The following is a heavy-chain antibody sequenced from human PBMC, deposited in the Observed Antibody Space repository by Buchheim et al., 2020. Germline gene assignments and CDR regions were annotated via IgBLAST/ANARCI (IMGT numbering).Heavy chain of an antibody. Sequence: QVQLVESGGGVVQPGRSLRLSCAASGFTFSSYAMHWVRQAPGKGLEWVAVISYDGSNKYYADSVKGRFTISRDNSKNTLYLQMNSLRAEDTAVYYCARDGRYSSSWYPSGYFDYWGQGTL. CDR3: ARDGRYSSSWYPSGYFDY. V-gene: IGHV3-30*04. D-gene: IGHD6-13*01. J-gene: IGHJ4*02. CDR1: GFTFSSYA. CDR2: ISYDGSNK.